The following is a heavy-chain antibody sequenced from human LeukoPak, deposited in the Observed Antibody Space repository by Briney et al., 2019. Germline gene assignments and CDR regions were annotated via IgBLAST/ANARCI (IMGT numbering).Heavy chain of an antibody. CDR2: ISSSSSTI. V-gene: IGHV3-48*02. D-gene: IGHD5-18*01. Sequence: GGSLRLSCAASGFTFSSYSMNWVRQAPGKGLEWVSYISSSSSTIYYADSVKGRFTISRDNAKNSLYLQMSSLRDEDTAVYYCAREEGTAMGDYWGQGTLVTVSS. CDR3: AREEGTAMGDY. J-gene: IGHJ4*02. CDR1: GFTFSSYS.